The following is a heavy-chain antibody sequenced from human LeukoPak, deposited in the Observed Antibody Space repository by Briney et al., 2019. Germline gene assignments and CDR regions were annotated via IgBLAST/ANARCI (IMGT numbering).Heavy chain of an antibody. CDR2: ISGSGGTT. V-gene: IGHV3-23*01. J-gene: IGHJ4*02. D-gene: IGHD4-17*01. CDR3: AKDRFTVTPYYFDF. Sequence: GGSLRLSCAASGFTFSSYVMSWDRQAPGKGLEWGSGISGSGGTTNYADSVKGRFTISRDNSKNTVYLQMNSLRAEDTAFYYCAKDRFTVTPYYFDFRGQGTLVTVSS. CDR1: GFTFSSYV.